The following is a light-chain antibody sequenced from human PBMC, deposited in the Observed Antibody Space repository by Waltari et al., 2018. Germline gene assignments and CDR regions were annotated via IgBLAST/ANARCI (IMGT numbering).Light chain of an antibody. Sequence: QLVLTQSPSASVSLGASVKLTCTLSSGHSNYVIAWHQQQPEKGPRYLMKLNSDGTHNKGDGIPDRFSGSSSGAERYLTISSLQSEDEADYYCQTWGTGIRVFGGGTKLTVL. CDR2: LNSDGTH. CDR1: SGHSNYV. V-gene: IGLV4-69*01. J-gene: IGLJ3*02. CDR3: QTWGTGIRV.